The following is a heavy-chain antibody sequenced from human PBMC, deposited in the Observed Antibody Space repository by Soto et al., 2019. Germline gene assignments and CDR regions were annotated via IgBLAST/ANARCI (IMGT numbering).Heavy chain of an antibody. CDR1: GFTFSSYS. D-gene: IGHD2-15*01. CDR2: ISSSSSYI. CDR3: ARDGYCSGGSCYGLHDYYYYMDV. J-gene: IGHJ6*03. Sequence: GGSLRLSCAASGFTFSSYSMNWVRQAPGKGLEWVSSISSSSSYIYYADSVKGRFTISRDNAKNSLYLQMNSLRAEDTAVYYCARDGYCSGGSCYGLHDYYYYMDVWGKGTTVTVSS. V-gene: IGHV3-21*01.